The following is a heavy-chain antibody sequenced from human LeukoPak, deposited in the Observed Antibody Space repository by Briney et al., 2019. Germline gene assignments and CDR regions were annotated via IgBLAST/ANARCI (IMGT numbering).Heavy chain of an antibody. CDR3: ARDAEGFDY. Sequence: PGGSLRLSCAASGFTIRTYSMNWVRQAPGKGLVWVSRINSDGSSTSYADSVKGRFTISRDNAKNTLYLQMNSLRAEDTAVYYCARDAEGFDYWGQGTLVTVSS. CDR1: GFTIRTYS. J-gene: IGHJ4*02. D-gene: IGHD1-14*01. CDR2: INSDGSST. V-gene: IGHV3-74*01.